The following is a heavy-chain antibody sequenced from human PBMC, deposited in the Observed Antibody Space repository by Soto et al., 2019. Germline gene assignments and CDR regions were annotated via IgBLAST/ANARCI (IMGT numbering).Heavy chain of an antibody. CDR1: GFTFSSYE. CDR2: ISSSGSTI. CDR3: ARDPIENYYDSSGYENYFDY. Sequence: GGSLRLSCAASGFTFSSYEMNWVRQAPGKGLEWVSYISSSGSTIYYADSVKGRFTISRDNAKNSLYLQMNSLRAEDTAVYYCARDPIENYYDSSGYENYFDYWGQGTLVT. J-gene: IGHJ4*02. D-gene: IGHD3-22*01. V-gene: IGHV3-48*03.